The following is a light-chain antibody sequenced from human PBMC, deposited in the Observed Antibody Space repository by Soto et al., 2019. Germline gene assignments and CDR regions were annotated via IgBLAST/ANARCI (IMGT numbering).Light chain of an antibody. CDR3: QQRSK. Sequence: EIVLTQSPATLSLSPGERATLSCRASQSVSSYLAWYQQKPGQALRLLIYDASNRATGIPARFSGSGSGTDFTLTISSLEPEDFAVYYCQQRSKFGQGTKVDIK. CDR2: DAS. CDR1: QSVSSY. V-gene: IGKV3-11*01. J-gene: IGKJ1*01.